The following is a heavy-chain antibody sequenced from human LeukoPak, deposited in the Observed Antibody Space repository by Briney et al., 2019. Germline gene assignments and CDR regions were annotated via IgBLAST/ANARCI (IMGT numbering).Heavy chain of an antibody. CDR2: IYYSGST. CDR3: ARHVLHGYHYDSSGSVVFDY. D-gene: IGHD3-22*01. J-gene: IGHJ4*02. CDR1: GGSISSSSYY. Sequence: SETLSRTCTVSGGSISSSSYYWGWIRQPPGKGQEWIGSIYYSGSTYYNPSLKSRVTISVDTSRNQFSLKLSSVTAADTAVYYCARHVLHGYHYDSSGSVVFDYWGQGTLVTVSS. V-gene: IGHV4-39*01.